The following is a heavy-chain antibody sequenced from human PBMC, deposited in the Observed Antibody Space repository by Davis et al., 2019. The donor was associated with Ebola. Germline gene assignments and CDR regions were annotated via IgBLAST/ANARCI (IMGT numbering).Heavy chain of an antibody. CDR1: GFTFSSYS. CDR3: ARDPKGYYYGMDV. Sequence: PGGSLRLSCAASGFTFSSYSMNWVRQAPGKGLEWVSSISSSSSYIYYADSVKGRFTISRDNAKNSLYLQMNSLRAEDTAVYYCARDPKGYYYGMDVWGQGTTVTVSS. J-gene: IGHJ6*02. CDR2: ISSSSSYI. V-gene: IGHV3-21*01.